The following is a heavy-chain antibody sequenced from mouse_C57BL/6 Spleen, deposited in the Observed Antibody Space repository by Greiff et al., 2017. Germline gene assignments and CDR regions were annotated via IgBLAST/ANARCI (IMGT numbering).Heavy chain of an antibody. V-gene: IGHV5-17*01. D-gene: IGHD1-1*01. J-gene: IGHJ1*03. Sequence: DVQLVESGGGLVKPGGSLKLSCAASGFTFSDYGMHWVRQAPEKGLEWVAYISSGSSTIYYADTVKGRFTISRDNAKNTLFLQMTSLRSEDTAMYYCAKITTVGYWYFDVWGTGTTVTVSS. CDR1: GFTFSDYG. CDR2: ISSGSSTI. CDR3: AKITTVGYWYFDV.